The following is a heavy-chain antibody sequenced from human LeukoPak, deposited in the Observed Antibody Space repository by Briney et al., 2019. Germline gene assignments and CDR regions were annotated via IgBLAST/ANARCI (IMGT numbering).Heavy chain of an antibody. Sequence: GGSLRLSCAASGFTFSTYAMGWVRQAPGKGLEWVAVISYDGSNKYFADSVKGRFTISRDNSKNTLYLQMNSLRAEDTAVYYCAKDFLGSSRAFDIWGQGTMVTVSS. D-gene: IGHD2-2*01. J-gene: IGHJ3*02. V-gene: IGHV3-30*18. CDR1: GFTFSTYA. CDR2: ISYDGSNK. CDR3: AKDFLGSSRAFDI.